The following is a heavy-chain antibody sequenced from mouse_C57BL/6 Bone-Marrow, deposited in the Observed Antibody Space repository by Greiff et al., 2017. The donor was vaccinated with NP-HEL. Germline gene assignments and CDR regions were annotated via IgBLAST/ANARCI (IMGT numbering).Heavy chain of an antibody. V-gene: IGHV5-4*01. CDR3: AREDYGSPYYAMDY. CDR1: GFTFSSYA. J-gene: IGHJ4*01. D-gene: IGHD1-1*01. CDR2: ISDGGSYT. Sequence: EVQRVESGGGLVKPGGSLKLSCAASGFTFSSYAMSWVRQTPEKRLEWVATISDGGSYTYNPDNVKGRFTISRDNAKNNLYLQMSHLKSEDTAMYYCAREDYGSPYYAMDYWGQGTSVTVSS.